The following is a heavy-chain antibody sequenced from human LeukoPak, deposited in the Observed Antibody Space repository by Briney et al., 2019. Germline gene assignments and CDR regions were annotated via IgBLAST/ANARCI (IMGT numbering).Heavy chain of an antibody. CDR1: GSTFTNYW. Sequence: GESLKISCKGSGSTFTNYWIGWVRQMPGKGLKFLGIIYPGDSDTGYSPSFQGQVTISVDKSINTAYLQWSSLKASDSAMYYCARAGYSNRWDGVDYWGQGTLVTVSS. CDR2: IYPGDSDT. D-gene: IGHD2/OR15-2a*01. J-gene: IGHJ4*02. V-gene: IGHV5-51*01. CDR3: ARAGYSNRWDGVDY.